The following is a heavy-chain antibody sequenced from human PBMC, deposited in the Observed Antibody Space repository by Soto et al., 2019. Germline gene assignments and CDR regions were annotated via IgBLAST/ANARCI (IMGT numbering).Heavy chain of an antibody. CDR3: AKEKRVYSSSRSLLYFDY. Sequence: QVQLVESGGGVVQPGRSLRLSCAASGFTFSSYGMHWVRQAPGKGLEWVAVISYDGSNKYYADSVKGRFTISRDNSKNTLYLQMNSLRAEDTAVYYCAKEKRVYSSSRSLLYFDYWGQGTLVTVSS. CDR1: GFTFSSYG. V-gene: IGHV3-30*18. D-gene: IGHD6-13*01. J-gene: IGHJ4*02. CDR2: ISYDGSNK.